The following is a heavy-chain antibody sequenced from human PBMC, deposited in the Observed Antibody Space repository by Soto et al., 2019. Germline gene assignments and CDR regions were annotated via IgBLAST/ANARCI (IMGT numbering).Heavy chain of an antibody. D-gene: IGHD3-22*01. CDR2: IYYSGST. J-gene: IGHJ3*02. V-gene: IGHV4-31*03. Sequence: SETLSVTCTVSGGSIISGGYYWIWIRQHPGKGLEWIGYIYYSGSTYYNPSLKSRVTISVDTSKNQFSLKLSSVTAADTAVYYCARGRNYDNAFDIWGQGTMVTVSS. CDR1: GGSIISGGYY. CDR3: ARGRNYDNAFDI.